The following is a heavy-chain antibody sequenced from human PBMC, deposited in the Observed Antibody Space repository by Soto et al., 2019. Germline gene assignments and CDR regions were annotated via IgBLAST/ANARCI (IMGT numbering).Heavy chain of an antibody. J-gene: IGHJ6*02. CDR1: GFTFTTFG. Sequence: QVQLVESGGGVVQPGGSLRLSCTASGFTFTTFGIHWVRQAPGKGLEWVALISYDGHNKYYSDSVKGRFTISRDNYKNTLSLQMNGLIAEDTAVYYCAKDLQAYGDYNYYYYGMDVWGQGTTVSVSS. CDR2: ISYDGHNK. V-gene: IGHV3-30*18. CDR3: AKDLQAYGDYNYYYYGMDV. D-gene: IGHD4-17*01.